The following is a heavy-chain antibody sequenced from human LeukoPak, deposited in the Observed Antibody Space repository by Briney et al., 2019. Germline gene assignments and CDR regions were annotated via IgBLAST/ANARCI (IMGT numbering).Heavy chain of an antibody. CDR2: IYYSGST. Sequence: SETLSLTCTVSGGSISSYYWSWIRQPPGKGLEWIGYIYYSGSTNYNPSLKSRVTISVDTSKNQFSLKLSSVTAADTAVYYCASVGVPTAFDYWGQGTLVTVSS. V-gene: IGHV4-59*01. CDR3: ASVGVPTAFDY. J-gene: IGHJ4*02. D-gene: IGHD2-2*01. CDR1: GGSISSYY.